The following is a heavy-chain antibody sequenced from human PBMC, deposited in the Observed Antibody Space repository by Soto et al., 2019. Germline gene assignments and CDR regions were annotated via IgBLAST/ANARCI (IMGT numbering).Heavy chain of an antibody. CDR2: IYYSGST. D-gene: IGHD5-12*01. V-gene: IGHV4-59*08. J-gene: IGHJ4*02. CDR3: TRLDGYDHYFYY. CDR1: GAPINRHY. Sequence: AETLSFTCTVFGAPINRHYWSWIRQPPGQGLEWIGYIYYSGSTNHNPSLKSRVTISVDTSKSQFSLRLSSVTAADTAVYFSTRLDGYDHYFYYWGQGALVTVS.